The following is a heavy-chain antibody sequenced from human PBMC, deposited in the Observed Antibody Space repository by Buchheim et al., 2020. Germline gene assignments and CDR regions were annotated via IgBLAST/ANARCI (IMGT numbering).Heavy chain of an antibody. CDR3: ASQVLGSRSGSYKGYYYYYGMDV. D-gene: IGHD3-10*01. CDR1: GYTFTSYD. J-gene: IGHJ6*02. Sequence: QVQLVQSGAEVKKPGASVKVSCKASGYTFTSYDINWVRQATGQGLEWMGWMNPNSGNTGYAQKFQGRVTMTRNTSISTAYMELSSLRSEDTAVYYCASQVLGSRSGSYKGYYYYYGMDVWGQGTT. CDR2: MNPNSGNT. V-gene: IGHV1-8*01.